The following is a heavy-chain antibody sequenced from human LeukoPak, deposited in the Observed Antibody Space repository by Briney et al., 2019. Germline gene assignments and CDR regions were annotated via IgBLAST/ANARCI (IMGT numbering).Heavy chain of an antibody. CDR2: IYYSGST. CDR3: ARDFGAYCSSTSCYAGGFDY. J-gene: IGHJ4*02. V-gene: IGHV4-39*07. CDR1: GGSISSSSYY. D-gene: IGHD2-2*01. Sequence: SETLSLTCTVSGGSISSSSYYWGWIRQPPGMGLEWIGSIYYSGSTNYNPSLKSRVTISVDKSKNQFSLKLSSVTAADTAVYYCARDFGAYCSSTSCYAGGFDYWGQGTLVTVSS.